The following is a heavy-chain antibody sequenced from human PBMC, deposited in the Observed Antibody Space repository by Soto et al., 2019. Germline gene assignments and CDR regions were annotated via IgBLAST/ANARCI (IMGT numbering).Heavy chain of an antibody. D-gene: IGHD4-17*01. CDR2: IKQDGSEK. V-gene: IGHV3-7*01. CDR1: GFTFSSYW. Sequence: GGSLRLSCAASGFTFSSYWMSWVRQAPGKGLEWVANIKQDGSEKYYVDSVKGRFTISRDNAKNSLYLQMNSLRAEDTAVYYCAREVYGDLDAFDIWGQGTMVTVSS. J-gene: IGHJ3*02. CDR3: AREVYGDLDAFDI.